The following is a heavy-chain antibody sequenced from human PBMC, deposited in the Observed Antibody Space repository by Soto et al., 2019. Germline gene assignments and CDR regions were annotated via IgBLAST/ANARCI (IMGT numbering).Heavy chain of an antibody. CDR3: ARDLLSSGSGSQYNWFDP. CDR2: ISAYNGNT. V-gene: IGHV1-18*01. J-gene: IGHJ5*02. CDR1: GYTFTSYG. D-gene: IGHD3-10*01. Sequence: ASVKVSCKASGYTFTSYGISWVRQAPGQGLEWMGWISAYNGNTNYAQKLQGRVTMTTDTSTSTAYMELRSLRSDDTAVYYCARDLLSSGSGSQYNWFDPWGQGTLVTVSS.